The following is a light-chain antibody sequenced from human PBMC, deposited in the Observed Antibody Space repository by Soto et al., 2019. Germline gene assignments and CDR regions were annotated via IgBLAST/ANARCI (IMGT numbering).Light chain of an antibody. CDR3: CSYAGSSTWV. J-gene: IGLJ3*02. CDR2: EVN. Sequence: QSVLTQPASVSGSPGQSITISCTGTSSDVGNYNLVSWYQQHPGKAPKLMIYEVNKRPSGVSNRFSGSKSGNAASLTISGLQAEDEADYYCCSYAGSSTWVFGGGTKLTVL. V-gene: IGLV2-23*02. CDR1: SSDVGNYNL.